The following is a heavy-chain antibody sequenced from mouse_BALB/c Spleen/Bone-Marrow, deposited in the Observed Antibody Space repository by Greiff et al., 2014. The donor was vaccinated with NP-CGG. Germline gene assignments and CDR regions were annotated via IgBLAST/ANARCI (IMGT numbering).Heavy chain of an antibody. CDR3: AAYYYGSSQFAY. Sequence: VQLQQPGAELVKPGASVKLSCTASGFNIKDTYMHWAKQRPEQGLEWIGRIDPANGNTKYDPKFQGKATITADTSSNTAYLQLSSLTSEDTAVYYCAAYYYGSSQFAYWGQGTLVTVSA. CDR2: IDPANGNT. V-gene: IGHV14-3*02. J-gene: IGHJ3*01. D-gene: IGHD1-1*01. CDR1: GFNIKDTY.